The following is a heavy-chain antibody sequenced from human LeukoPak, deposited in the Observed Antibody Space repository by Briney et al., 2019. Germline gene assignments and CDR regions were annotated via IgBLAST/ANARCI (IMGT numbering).Heavy chain of an antibody. CDR1: GFTFNSYW. CDR2: IKQDGSDK. Sequence: PGGSLRLSCAASGFTFNSYWMTWVRQAPGKGLEWVADIKQDGSDKYYAGSVKGRFTISRDNAKNSLYLQMYSLRAEDTAVYFCARYNSAWKTDDYWGQGTLVTVSS. CDR3: ARYNSAWKTDDY. D-gene: IGHD6-19*01. V-gene: IGHV3-7*03. J-gene: IGHJ4*02.